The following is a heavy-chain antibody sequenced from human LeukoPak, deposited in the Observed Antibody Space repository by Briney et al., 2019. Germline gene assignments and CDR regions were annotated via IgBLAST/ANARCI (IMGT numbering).Heavy chain of an antibody. CDR1: GGSTSSYY. CDR2: IYTSGST. D-gene: IGHD3-22*01. J-gene: IGHJ4*02. Sequence: NASETLSLTCTVSGGSTSSYYWSWIRQPAGKGLEWIGRIYTSGSTNYNPSLKSRVTMSVDTSKNQFSLKLSSVTAADTAVYYCARGPSGYPSNYYFDYWGQGTLVTVSS. CDR3: ARGPSGYPSNYYFDY. V-gene: IGHV4-4*07.